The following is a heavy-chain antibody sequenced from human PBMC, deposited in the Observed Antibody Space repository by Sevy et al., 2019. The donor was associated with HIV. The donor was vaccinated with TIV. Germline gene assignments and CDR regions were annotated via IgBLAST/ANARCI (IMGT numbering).Heavy chain of an antibody. D-gene: IGHD5-12*01. J-gene: IGHJ4*02. CDR2: IKQDGSEK. CDR3: ARDGGYSGYDFPIHFDY. V-gene: IGHV3-7*01. CDR1: GFTFSSYW. Sequence: GGSLRLSCAASGFTFSSYWMSWVRQAPGKGLEWVANIKQDGSEKYYVDSVMGRFTISRDNAKNSLYLQMNSLRAEDTAVYYCARDGGYSGYDFPIHFDYWGQGTLVTVSS.